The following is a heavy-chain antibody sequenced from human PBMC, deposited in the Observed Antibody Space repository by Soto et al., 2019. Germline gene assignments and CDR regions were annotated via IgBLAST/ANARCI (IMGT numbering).Heavy chain of an antibody. Sequence: QVQLVESGGGVVQPGRSLRLSCAASGFTFSSYGMHWVRQAPGKGLEWVAFMWDGGSNKYYADSVKGRFTISRDNSKNTLYLQINRLRAEYTAVHSCASERRITLVRGVISVDYWGQGTLLTVSS. CDR2: MWDGGSNK. J-gene: IGHJ4*02. CDR3: ASERRITLVRGVISVDY. V-gene: IGHV3-33*01. CDR1: GFTFSSYG. D-gene: IGHD3-10*01.